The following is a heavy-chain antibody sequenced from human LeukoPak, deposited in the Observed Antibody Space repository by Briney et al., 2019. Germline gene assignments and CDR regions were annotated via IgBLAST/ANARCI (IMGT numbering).Heavy chain of an antibody. CDR1: GGSISSGGYY. J-gene: IGHJ4*02. CDR3: ARGNVLLWFGESS. V-gene: IGHV4-31*03. Sequence: SETLPLTCTVSGGSISSGGYYWSWIRQHPGKGLEWIGYIYYSGSTYYNPSLKSRVTISVDTSKNQFSLKLSSVTAADTAVYYCARGNVLLWFGESSWGQGTLVTVSS. D-gene: IGHD3-10*01. CDR2: IYYSGST.